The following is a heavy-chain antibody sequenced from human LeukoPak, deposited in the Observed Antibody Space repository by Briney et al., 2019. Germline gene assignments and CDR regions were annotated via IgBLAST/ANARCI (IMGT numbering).Heavy chain of an antibody. V-gene: IGHV3-23*01. Sequence: QSGGSLRLSCAASGFTFSSYAMSWVRQAPGKGLEWVSAISGSGGSTYYADSVKGRFTISRDNSKNTLYLQMNSLRAEDTAVYYCAKEKVYSSSWYAGDDYRGHGTLVTVSS. CDR1: GFTFSSYA. J-gene: IGHJ4*01. CDR3: AKEKVYSSSWYAGDDY. CDR2: ISGSGGST. D-gene: IGHD6-13*01.